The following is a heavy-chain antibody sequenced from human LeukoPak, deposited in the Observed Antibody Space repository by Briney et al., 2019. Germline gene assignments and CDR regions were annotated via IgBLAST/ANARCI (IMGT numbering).Heavy chain of an antibody. V-gene: IGHV4-34*01. Sequence: SETLSLTCAVYGGSFSGYYWSWIRQPPGKGLEWIGEINHSGSTNYNPSLKSRVTISVDTSKNQFSLKLSSVTAADTAVYYCARWSSGWYDPPYYYGMDVWGQGTTVTVSS. J-gene: IGHJ6*02. D-gene: IGHD6-19*01. CDR1: GGSFSGYY. CDR3: ARWSSGWYDPPYYYGMDV. CDR2: INHSGST.